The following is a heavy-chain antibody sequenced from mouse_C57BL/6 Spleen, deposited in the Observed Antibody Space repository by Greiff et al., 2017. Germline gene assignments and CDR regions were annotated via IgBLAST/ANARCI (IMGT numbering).Heavy chain of an antibody. Sequence: EVQVVESGGGLVQPGGSLSLSCAASGFTFTDYYMRWVRQPPGKALEWLGFIRNKANGYTTEYSASVKGRFTISRDNSQSILYLQMNALRAEDSATYYCARGGSSGPFAYWGQGTLVTVSA. V-gene: IGHV7-3*01. J-gene: IGHJ3*01. D-gene: IGHD3-2*02. CDR3: ARGGSSGPFAY. CDR2: IRNKANGYTT. CDR1: GFTFTDYY.